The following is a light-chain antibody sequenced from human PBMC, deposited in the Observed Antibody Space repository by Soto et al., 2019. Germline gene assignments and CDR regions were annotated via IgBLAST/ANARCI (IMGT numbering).Light chain of an antibody. J-gene: IGLJ2*01. V-gene: IGLV2-14*03. CDR2: DVS. Sequence: QSALTQPASVSGAPGQSITISCTGTSSVVGGYNFVSWYQHYPGKAPKLMIYDVSNRPSGVSDRFSGSKSGNTASLTISGLAAEDEADYYCSLYTSRSTGLFGGGTKLTVL. CDR3: SLYTSRSTGL. CDR1: SSVVGGYNF.